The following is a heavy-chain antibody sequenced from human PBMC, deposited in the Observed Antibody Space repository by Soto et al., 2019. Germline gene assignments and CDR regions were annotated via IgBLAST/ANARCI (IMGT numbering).Heavy chain of an antibody. Sequence: GASVKVSCKASGYTFTGYYMHWVRQAPGQGLEWMGWINPNSGGTNYAQKFQGRVTMTRDTSISTAYMELSRLRSDDTAVYYCARDPPRYYYDSSGYSILYYYYYGMDVWGQGTXVTVSS. CDR1: GYTFTGYY. CDR2: INPNSGGT. V-gene: IGHV1-2*02. D-gene: IGHD3-22*01. CDR3: ARDPPRYYYDSSGYSILYYYYYGMDV. J-gene: IGHJ6*02.